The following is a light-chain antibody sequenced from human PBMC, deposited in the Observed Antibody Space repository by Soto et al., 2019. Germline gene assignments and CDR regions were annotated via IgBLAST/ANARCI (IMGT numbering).Light chain of an antibody. Sequence: QSALTQPASVSGSPGQSITISCTGTSSDVGGYNYVSWYQHHPGKAPKLIIYDVSNRPSGVSIRFSGSKSDNTASLTISGVQPEDEADYHCSSYTTSNTSQIVVGTGTKVTVL. J-gene: IGLJ1*01. CDR1: SSDVGGYNY. CDR2: DVS. V-gene: IGLV2-14*03. CDR3: SSYTTSNTSQIV.